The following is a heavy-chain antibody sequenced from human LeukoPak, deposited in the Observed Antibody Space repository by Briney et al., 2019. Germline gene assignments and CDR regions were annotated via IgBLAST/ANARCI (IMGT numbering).Heavy chain of an antibody. CDR1: GFTFSSYA. D-gene: IGHD3-22*01. CDR2: ISGSGGST. Sequence: GGSLRLSCAASGFTFSSYAMSWVRQAPGKGLEWVSAISGSGGSTYYADPVKGRFTISRDNSKNTLYLQMNGLRAEDTAVYYCAKDGTYYYDSSGYYSTWGQGTLVTVSS. V-gene: IGHV3-23*01. J-gene: IGHJ5*02. CDR3: AKDGTYYYDSSGYYST.